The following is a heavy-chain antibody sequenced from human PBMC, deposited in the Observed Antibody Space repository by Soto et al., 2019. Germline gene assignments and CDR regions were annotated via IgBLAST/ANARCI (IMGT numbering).Heavy chain of an antibody. D-gene: IGHD3-10*01. V-gene: IGHV4-34*01. CDR3: ARVNITMVRDDAFDI. CDR1: GGSFSGYY. CDR2: INHSGST. J-gene: IGHJ3*02. Sequence: ASETLSLTCAVYGGSFSGYYWSWIRQPPGKGLEWIGEINHSGSTNYNPSLKSRVTISVDTSKNQFSLKLSSVTAADTAVYYCARVNITMVRDDAFDIWGQGTMVTVSS.